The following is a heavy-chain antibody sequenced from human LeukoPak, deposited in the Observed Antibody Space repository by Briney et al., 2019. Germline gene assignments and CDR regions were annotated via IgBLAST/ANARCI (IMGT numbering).Heavy chain of an antibody. J-gene: IGHJ4*02. CDR2: ISYDGSNK. D-gene: IGHD1-26*01. CDR3: AKDCGGSYFDY. CDR1: GFTFSSYG. Sequence: GGSLRLSCAASGFTFSSYGMHWVRQAPGKGLEWVAVISYDGSNKYYADSVKGRFTISRDNSKNTLYLQMNSLRAEDTAVYYCAKDCGGSYFDYWGQGTLVTVSS. V-gene: IGHV3-30*18.